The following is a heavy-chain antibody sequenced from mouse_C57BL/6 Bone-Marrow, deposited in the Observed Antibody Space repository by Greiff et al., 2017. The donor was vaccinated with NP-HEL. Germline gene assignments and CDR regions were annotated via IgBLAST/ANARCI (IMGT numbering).Heavy chain of an antibody. CDR3: ARRIPYDGDDLVDY. V-gene: IGHV1-63*01. CDR2: IYPGGGYT. Sequence: VQLQQSGAELVRPGTSVKMSCKASGYTFTNYWIGWAKQRPGHGLEWIGYIYPGGGYTKYNEKFKGKATLTADKSSSTAYMQLSSLTSEDSAIYYCARRIPYDGDDLVDYWGQGTTLTVSS. J-gene: IGHJ2*01. D-gene: IGHD2-2*01. CDR1: GYTFTNYW.